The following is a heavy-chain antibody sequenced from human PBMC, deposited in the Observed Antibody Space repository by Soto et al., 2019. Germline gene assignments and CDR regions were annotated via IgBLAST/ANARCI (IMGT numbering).Heavy chain of an antibody. D-gene: IGHD3-3*01. CDR2: MNPNSGNT. CDR3: ASGPLYDFWSGYLGRYYYYMDV. V-gene: IGHV1-8*01. CDR1: GYTFTSYD. J-gene: IGHJ6*03. Sequence: ASVKVSCKASGYTFTSYDINWVRQATGQGLEWMGWMNPNSGNTGYAQKFQGRVTMTRNTSISTAYMELSSLRSEDTAVYYCASGPLYDFWSGYLGRYYYYMDVWGKGTTVTVSS.